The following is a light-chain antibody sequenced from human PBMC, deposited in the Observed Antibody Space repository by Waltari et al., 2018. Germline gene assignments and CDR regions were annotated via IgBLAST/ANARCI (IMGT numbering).Light chain of an antibody. J-gene: IGLJ2*01. Sequence: QSALTQPASVSGSPGQSITISCPGSSSDVGGADSVSWYEDHPGQAPKVIIYDDNKRPSGVSDRFSGSKSGNTASLTISGLQAEDEATFYCSSQSTKNGVIFGGGTKVTVL. V-gene: IGLV2-14*03. CDR1: SSDVGGADS. CDR2: DDN. CDR3: SSQSTKNGVI.